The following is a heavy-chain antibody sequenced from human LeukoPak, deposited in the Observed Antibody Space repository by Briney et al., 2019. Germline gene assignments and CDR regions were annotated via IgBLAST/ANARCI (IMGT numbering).Heavy chain of an antibody. CDR2: INPNSGDT. Sequence: ASVKVSCRASGYTFTGYYIHWVRQAPGQGLEWMGWINPNSGDTYYAQMFQGRVTMTRDTSISTGYMELRSLRSDDTAVYYCARDGERRTPAAAGNGEADYWGQGTLVTVSS. J-gene: IGHJ4*02. V-gene: IGHV1-2*02. D-gene: IGHD6-13*01. CDR1: GYTFTGYY. CDR3: ARDGERRTPAAAGNGEADY.